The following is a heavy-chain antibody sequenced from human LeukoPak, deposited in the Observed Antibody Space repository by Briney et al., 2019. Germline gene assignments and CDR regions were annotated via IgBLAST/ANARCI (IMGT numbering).Heavy chain of an antibody. J-gene: IGHJ3*01. V-gene: IGHV3-30*03. CDR3: GREGVNSPGDSFDG. Sequence: GGSLRLSCAASGFTFSSYAMSWVRQAPGKGLEWVAVISYAGDDGSNIYYADSVKGRFTISRDNSKSTLYLQMNSLRPEDTAVYYCGREGVNSPGDSFDGWGQGTGGTVSS. CDR2: ISYAGDDGSNI. CDR1: GFTFSSYA. D-gene: IGHD2-21*01.